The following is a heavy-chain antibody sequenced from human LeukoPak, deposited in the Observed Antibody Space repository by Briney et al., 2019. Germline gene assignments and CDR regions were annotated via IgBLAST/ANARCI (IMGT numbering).Heavy chain of an antibody. CDR3: ARVTLYNSGWYYYYYMDV. Sequence: GGSLRLSCAASGFTVSSNYMSWVRQAPGKGLEWVSVIYSGGSTYYADSVKGRFTISRDNSKNTLYLQMNSLRAEDTAVYYCARVTLYNSGWYYYYYMDVWGKGTTVTVSS. J-gene: IGHJ6*03. D-gene: IGHD6-19*01. CDR2: IYSGGST. V-gene: IGHV3-53*01. CDR1: GFTVSSNY.